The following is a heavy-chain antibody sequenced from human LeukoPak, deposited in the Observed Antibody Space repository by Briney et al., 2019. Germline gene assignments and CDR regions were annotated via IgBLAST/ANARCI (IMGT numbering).Heavy chain of an antibody. CDR1: GGSFSGYY. CDR2: INHSGST. D-gene: IGHD2-2*01. CDR3: ARGGYCSSTSCYEVWFDP. V-gene: IGHV4-34*01. J-gene: IGHJ5*02. Sequence: SGTLSLTCAVYGGSFSGYYWSWIRQPPGKGLEWIGEINHSGSTNYNPSLKSRVTISVDTSKNQFSLKLSSVTAADTAVYYCARGGYCSSTSCYEVWFDPWGQGTLVTVSS.